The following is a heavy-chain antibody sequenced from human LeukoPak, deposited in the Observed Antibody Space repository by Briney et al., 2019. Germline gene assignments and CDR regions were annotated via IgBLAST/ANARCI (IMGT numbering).Heavy chain of an antibody. CDR3: ATDDYDSSGLTQGGYFDY. V-gene: IGHV3-23*01. CDR1: GFTFSSYA. CDR2: ISGSGGST. J-gene: IGHJ4*02. D-gene: IGHD3-22*01. Sequence: PGGSLRLSCAASGFTFSSYAMSWVRQAPGKGLEWVSAISGSGGSTYYADSVKGRFTISRDNSKNTLYLQMNSLRAEDTAVYYCATDDYDSSGLTQGGYFDYWGQGTLSPSPQ.